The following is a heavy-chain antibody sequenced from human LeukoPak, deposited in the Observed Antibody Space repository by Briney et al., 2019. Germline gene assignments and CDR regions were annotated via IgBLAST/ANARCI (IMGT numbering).Heavy chain of an antibody. CDR3: ARDSSGYYLMH. D-gene: IGHD3-22*01. CDR2: INPNSGGT. CDR1: GYTSTGYY. Sequence: ASVKVSCKASGYTSTGYYMHWVRQAPGQGLEWMGWINPNSGGTNYAQKFQGRVTMTRDTSTSTVYMELSSLRSEDTAVYYCARDSSGYYLMHWGQGTLVTVSS. V-gene: IGHV1-2*02. J-gene: IGHJ4*02.